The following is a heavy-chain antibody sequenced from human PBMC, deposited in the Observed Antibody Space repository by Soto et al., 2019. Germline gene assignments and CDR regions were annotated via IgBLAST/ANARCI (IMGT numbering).Heavy chain of an antibody. J-gene: IGHJ2*01. Sequence: QVQLVQSGAEVKKPGSSVKVSCKASGGTFSNYPISWVRQAPGQGLEWMGGIIPIFGTVHYAQKFQGRVTITADESTSTAYMELSSLRSEDTVVYYCARGNHRWLQLWYFDLWGRGTLVTVSS. CDR3: ARGNHRWLQLWYFDL. D-gene: IGHD5-12*01. V-gene: IGHV1-69*12. CDR2: IIPIFGTV. CDR1: GGTFSNYP.